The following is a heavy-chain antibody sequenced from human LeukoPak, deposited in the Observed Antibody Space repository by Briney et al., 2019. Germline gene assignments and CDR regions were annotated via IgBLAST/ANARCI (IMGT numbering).Heavy chain of an antibody. Sequence: ASVKVSCKASGYTFNFYYVHWVRQAPGQGLEWMGIINPNSGATHYAQSFQARVTMTRDTSIASSYMELTGLESDDTAVYYCARGRRILGGPENAGDFFDFWGQGSLVTVSS. D-gene: IGHD3-16*01. CDR1: GYTFNFYY. J-gene: IGHJ4*01. CDR3: ARGRRILGGPENAGDFFDF. CDR2: INPNSGAT. V-gene: IGHV1-2*02.